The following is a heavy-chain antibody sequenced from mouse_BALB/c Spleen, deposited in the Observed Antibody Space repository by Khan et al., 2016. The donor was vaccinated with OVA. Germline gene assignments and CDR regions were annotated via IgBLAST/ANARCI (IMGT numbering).Heavy chain of an antibody. J-gene: IGHJ4*01. CDR3: AKWGNSYYAMDY. CDR2: IWGDGST. D-gene: IGHD2-1*01. CDR1: GFSLTSHG. V-gene: IGHV2-3*01. Sequence: QVQLQQSGPGLVAPSQSLSITCTVSGFSLTSHGVNWVRQPPGKGLEWLGVIWGDGSTNYHSALKSRLSISMDNSKSQVFLKLNSRQTDDTATYYCAKWGNSYYAMDYWGQGTSVTVSS.